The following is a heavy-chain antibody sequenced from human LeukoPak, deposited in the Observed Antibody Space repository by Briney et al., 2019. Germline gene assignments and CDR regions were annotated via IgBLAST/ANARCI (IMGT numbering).Heavy chain of an antibody. CDR3: ATVRFVWGATTRWYFDY. J-gene: IGHJ4*02. D-gene: IGHD1-26*01. CDR2: MNPNSGNT. Sequence: ASVKVSCKASGYTFTSYDINWVRQATGQGLEWMGWMNPNSGNTGYAQKFQGRVTMTEDTSTDTAYMELSSLRSEDTAVYYCATVRFVWGATTRWYFDYWGQGTLVTVSS. CDR1: GYTFTSYD. V-gene: IGHV1-8*01.